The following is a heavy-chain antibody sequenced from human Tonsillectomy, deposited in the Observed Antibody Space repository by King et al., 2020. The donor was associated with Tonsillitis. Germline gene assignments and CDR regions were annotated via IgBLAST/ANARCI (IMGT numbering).Heavy chain of an antibody. Sequence: QLQESGPGLVKPSGTLSLTCAVSGGSISSTNWWSWVRQPPGKGLEWIGEIYYSGDTNYNPSLKSRVFISVDKSKNQFSLKLSSVTAADTAMYYCARIGYSFSLDCWGQGTLVTVSS. D-gene: IGHD5-24*01. CDR3: ARIGYSFSLDC. CDR2: IYYSGDT. V-gene: IGHV4-4*02. CDR1: GGSISSTNW. J-gene: IGHJ4*02.